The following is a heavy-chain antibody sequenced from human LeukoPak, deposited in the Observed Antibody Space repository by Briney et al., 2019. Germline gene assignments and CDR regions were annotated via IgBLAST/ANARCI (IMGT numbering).Heavy chain of an antibody. CDR1: GGSISSSSYY. CDR2: IYYSGST. V-gene: IGHV4-39*07. Sequence: NPSETLSLTCTVSGGSISSSSYYWGWIRQPPGKGLEWIGSIYYSGSTYYNPSLKSRVTIAADMSKNQLSLSLTSVTAADTAVYYCARGANYNWDSWGQGTLVTVSS. D-gene: IGHD1-20*01. J-gene: IGHJ4*02. CDR3: ARGANYNWDS.